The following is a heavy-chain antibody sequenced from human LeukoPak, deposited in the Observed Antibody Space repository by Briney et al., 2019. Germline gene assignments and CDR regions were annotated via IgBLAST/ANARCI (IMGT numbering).Heavy chain of an antibody. V-gene: IGHV1-46*01. CDR3: ARDPGGSLDYYYYYMDV. CDR2: INPSGGST. J-gene: IGHJ6*03. CDR1: GYTFTSYY. D-gene: IGHD1-26*01. Sequence: ASVKVSCKASGYTFTSYYMHWVRQAPGQGLEWMGIINPSGGSTSYAQKFQGRVTMTRDMSTSTVYMELSSLRSEDTAVYYCARDPGGSLDYYYYYMDVWGKGTTVTVSS.